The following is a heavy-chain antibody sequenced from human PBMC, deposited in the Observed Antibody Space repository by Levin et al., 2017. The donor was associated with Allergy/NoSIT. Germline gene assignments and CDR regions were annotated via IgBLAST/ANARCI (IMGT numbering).Heavy chain of an antibody. D-gene: IGHD3-10*01. V-gene: IGHV3-23*01. J-gene: IGHJ3*02. CDR2: ISGSGGST. CDR3: AKVSTMVRGVIIGAFDI. Sequence: VCQEPRKGLEWVSAISGSGGSTYYADSVKGRFTISRDNSKNTLYLQMNSLRAEDTAVYYCAKVSTMVRGVIIGAFDIWGQGTMVTVSS.